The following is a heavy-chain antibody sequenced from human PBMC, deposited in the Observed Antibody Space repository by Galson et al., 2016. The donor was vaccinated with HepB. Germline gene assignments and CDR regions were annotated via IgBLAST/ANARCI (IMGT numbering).Heavy chain of an antibody. Sequence: EPLSLTCSVSGDSISSSNWWNWVRQSPGKGLEWIGDVLYGGNTNYNPSLKGRVTISVDASKNLVSLRLSSVTAADTAVYYCARVKRYCSRNSCYFDPWGQGTLVTVSS. CDR1: GDSISSSNW. V-gene: IGHV4-4*02. D-gene: IGHD2-15*01. CDR2: VLYGGNT. CDR3: ARVKRYCSRNSCYFDP. J-gene: IGHJ5*02.